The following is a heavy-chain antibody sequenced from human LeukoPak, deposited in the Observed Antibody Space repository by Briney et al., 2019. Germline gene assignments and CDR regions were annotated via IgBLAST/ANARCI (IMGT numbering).Heavy chain of an antibody. CDR1: GFTFSSYS. J-gene: IGHJ4*02. V-gene: IGHV3-21*01. D-gene: IGHD6-19*01. Sequence: KPGGSLRLSCAASGFTFSSYSMNWVRQAPGKGLEWVSSISRSSSYIYYADSVKGRFTISRDNAKNSLYLQMNSLRAEDTAVYYCARDPSVAGLFDYWGQGTLVTVSS. CDR3: ARDPSVAGLFDY. CDR2: ISRSSSYI.